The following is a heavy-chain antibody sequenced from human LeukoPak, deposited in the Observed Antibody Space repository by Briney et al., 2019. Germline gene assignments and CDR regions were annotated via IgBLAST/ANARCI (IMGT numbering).Heavy chain of an antibody. CDR3: AREREPGGSYYYYMDV. J-gene: IGHJ6*03. CDR1: GGSISSGSYY. Sequence: SQTLSLTCTVSGGSISSGSYYWSWIRQPAGKGLEWIGRIYTSGSTNYNPSLKSRVTISVDTSKNQFSLNLSSVTAADTALYYCAREREPGGSYYYYMDVWGKGTTVTVSS. V-gene: IGHV4-61*02. D-gene: IGHD1-26*01. CDR2: IYTSGST.